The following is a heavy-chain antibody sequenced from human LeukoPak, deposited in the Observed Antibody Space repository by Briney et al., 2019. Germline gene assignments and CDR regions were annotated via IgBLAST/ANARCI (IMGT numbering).Heavy chain of an antibody. CDR1: GGSFSGYY. CDR2: INHSGST. J-gene: IGHJ5*02. CDR3: AEGVDWFDP. V-gene: IGHV4-34*01. Sequence: SETLSLTCAVYGGSFSGYYWGWIRQPPGEGLEWIGEINHSGSTNYNPSLKSRVTISVDTSKNQFSLKLSSVTAADTAVYYCAEGVDWFDPWGQGTLVTVSS.